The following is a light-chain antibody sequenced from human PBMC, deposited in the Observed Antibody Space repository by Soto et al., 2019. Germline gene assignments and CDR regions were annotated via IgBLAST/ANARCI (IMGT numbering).Light chain of an antibody. J-gene: IGLJ2*01. V-gene: IGLV1-47*01. CDR1: SSNIGSNY. Sequence: QSVLTQPPSASGTPGQRVTISCSGRSSNIGSNYVFWYQQLPGTAPKVLMYRNSQRPSGVPDRFSGSKSGTSASLAISGLRSEDEADYYCASWDDSLSGFVVFGGGTKVTVL. CDR2: RNS. CDR3: ASWDDSLSGFVV.